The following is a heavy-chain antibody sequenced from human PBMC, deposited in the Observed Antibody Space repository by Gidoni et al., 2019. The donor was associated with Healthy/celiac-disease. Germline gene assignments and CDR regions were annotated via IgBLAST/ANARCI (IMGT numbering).Heavy chain of an antibody. Sequence: QVQLVQSGAEVKKPGASVKVSCKASGYTFTSYDINWVRQATGQGLEWMGWMTPNSGNTGYAQKFQGRVTMTRNTSISTAYMELSSLRSEDTAVYYCARDYYDSSGYYFDYWGQGTLVTVSS. V-gene: IGHV1-8*01. CDR1: GYTFTSYD. CDR3: ARDYYDSSGYYFDY. CDR2: MTPNSGNT. J-gene: IGHJ4*02. D-gene: IGHD3-22*01.